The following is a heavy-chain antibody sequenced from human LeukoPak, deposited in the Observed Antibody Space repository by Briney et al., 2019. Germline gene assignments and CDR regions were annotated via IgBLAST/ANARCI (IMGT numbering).Heavy chain of an antibody. CDR2: INHSGST. CDR3: ARWSEWERQIDY. J-gene: IGHJ4*02. D-gene: IGHD1-26*01. Sequence: PSVTLSLTCAVYGGSFSGYYWSWIRQPPGKGLEWIGEINHSGSTNYNPSLKSRVTISVDTSKNQFSLKLSSVTAADTAVYYCARWSEWERQIDYWGQGTLVTVSS. CDR1: GGSFSGYY. V-gene: IGHV4-34*01.